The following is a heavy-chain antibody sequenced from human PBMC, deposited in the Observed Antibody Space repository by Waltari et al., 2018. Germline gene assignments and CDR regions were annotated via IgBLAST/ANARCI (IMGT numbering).Heavy chain of an antibody. D-gene: IGHD5-12*01. J-gene: IGHJ3*01. CDR2: SAYCGTT. CDR3: ATYIGASVGTAAFDV. Sequence: WVRQPPGKGLEWVGTSAYCGTTYTHPSLRSRLTMARDASKNELSLTLGSTTAAETAVYYWATYIGASVGTAAFDVWGQGIMVTVSS. V-gene: IGHV4-39*01.